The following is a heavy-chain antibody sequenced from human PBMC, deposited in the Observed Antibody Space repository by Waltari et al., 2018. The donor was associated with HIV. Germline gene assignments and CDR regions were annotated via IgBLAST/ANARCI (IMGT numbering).Heavy chain of an antibody. Sequence: QVRLQESGPGLVKPSGTLSLTCVVSSGSISSSNCWSWVRQPPGKGLEWIGEICHSGATNDNPSFKSRIDMSIDQSDNQFSLVLGSVTAADTATYFCARARPLLTTWAGVYDIWGQGTMVIVSS. J-gene: IGHJ3*02. CDR3: ARARPLLTTWAGVYDI. V-gene: IGHV4-4*02. CDR1: SGSISSSNC. D-gene: IGHD4-4*01. CDR2: ICHSGAT.